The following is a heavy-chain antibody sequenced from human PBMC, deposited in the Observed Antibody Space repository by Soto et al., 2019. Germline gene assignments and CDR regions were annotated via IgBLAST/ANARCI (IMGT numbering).Heavy chain of an antibody. Sequence: SETLSLTCTVSGGSISSFHWSWIRQPPGKGLEWIGFISNSGSTNYNPSLKSRVTISLDTSKNQFSLKLSSVSAADTAVYYCARGVVGASTGFQHWGQGTRVTVS. J-gene: IGHJ1*01. CDR2: ISNSGST. D-gene: IGHD1-26*01. CDR3: ARGVVGASTGFQH. CDR1: GGSISSFH. V-gene: IGHV4-59*01.